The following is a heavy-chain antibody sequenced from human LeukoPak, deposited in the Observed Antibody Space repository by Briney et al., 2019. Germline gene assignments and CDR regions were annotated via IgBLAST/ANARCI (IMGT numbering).Heavy chain of an antibody. Sequence: ASVKVSCKASGYTFTGYYMHWVRQAPGQGLEWMGWINPNSGGTNYAQKFQGRVTMTRDTSISTAYMELSRLRSDDTAVYYCARDLRLVRYQLPSIDFDYWGQGTLVTVSS. CDR2: INPNSGGT. V-gene: IGHV1-2*02. CDR1: GYTFTGYY. J-gene: IGHJ4*02. D-gene: IGHD2-2*01. CDR3: ARDLRLVRYQLPSIDFDY.